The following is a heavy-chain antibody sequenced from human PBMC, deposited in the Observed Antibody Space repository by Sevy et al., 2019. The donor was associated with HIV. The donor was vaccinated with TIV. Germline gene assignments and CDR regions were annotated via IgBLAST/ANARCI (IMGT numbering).Heavy chain of an antibody. D-gene: IGHD2-8*02. Sequence: GGSLRLSCAASGFTVSSNYMSCVRQAPGKGLEWVSVIYSGGSTYYADSVKGRFTISRDNSKNTLYLQMNSLRAEDTSVYYCARWGVALASRYDAFDIWGQGTLVTVSS. CDR1: GFTVSSNY. V-gene: IGHV3-53*01. CDR2: IYSGGST. J-gene: IGHJ3*02. CDR3: ARWGVALASRYDAFDI.